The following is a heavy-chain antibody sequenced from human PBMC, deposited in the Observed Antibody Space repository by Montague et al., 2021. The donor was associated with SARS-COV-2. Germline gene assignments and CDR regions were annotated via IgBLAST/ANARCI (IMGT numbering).Heavy chain of an antibody. CDR2: VYHSGST. CDR3: ARGGMRKGMNRGVSSRPFDS. CDR1: GGSFSGDY. Sequence: SETLSLTCAVSGGSFSGDYWSWIRQPPGKGLEWIGEVYHSGSTNYNPSVKSRVIISLDTSRNQISLSLRSVTAADTAVYYCARGGMRKGMNRGVSSRPFDSWGQGTMVTVSS. V-gene: IGHV4-34*01. J-gene: IGHJ5*01. D-gene: IGHD3-10*01.